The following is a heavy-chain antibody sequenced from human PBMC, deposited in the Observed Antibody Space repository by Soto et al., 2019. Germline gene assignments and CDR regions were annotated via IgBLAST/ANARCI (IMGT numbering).Heavy chain of an antibody. D-gene: IGHD3-10*01. Sequence: GGSLRLSCSASGFTFSSFAMNWVRQAPGKGLDWVSVISANGVSTFYADSVKGRFTISRDNSKNMLYLQMNSLRAEDTAIYYCAKDRYGYGSGSYFDYWGQGTLVTVSS. CDR3: AKDRYGYGSGSYFDY. V-gene: IGHV3-23*01. J-gene: IGHJ4*02. CDR2: ISANGVST. CDR1: GFTFSSFA.